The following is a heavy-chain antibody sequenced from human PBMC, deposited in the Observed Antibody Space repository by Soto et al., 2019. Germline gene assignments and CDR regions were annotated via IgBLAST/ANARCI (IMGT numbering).Heavy chain of an antibody. J-gene: IGHJ6*02. CDR2: IDPSDSYT. CDR1: GYSFTSYW. CDR3: ALSSSFGHYYYHGMDV. D-gene: IGHD6-6*01. V-gene: IGHV5-10-1*01. Sequence: GESLKISCKGSGYSFTSYWISWLRQMPGKGLEWMGRIDPSDSYTNYSPSFQGHVTISADKSISTAYLQSSSLKASDTAMYYCALSSSFGHYYYHGMDVWGQGTTVTVSS.